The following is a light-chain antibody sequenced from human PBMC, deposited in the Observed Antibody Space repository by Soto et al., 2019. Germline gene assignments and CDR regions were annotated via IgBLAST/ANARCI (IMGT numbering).Light chain of an antibody. CDR3: ATWDDSLNGLV. Sequence: QSVLTQPPSPSGTPGQRVPSPCFGGTSSFKIITVTWYQQLPGAAPKLLIYSNNQRPSGTPDRFSASKSGTSASLAIGGLQPEDDGTYHCATWDDSLNGLVFGGGTKLTVL. J-gene: IGLJ3*02. CDR2: SNN. CDR1: TSSFKIIT. V-gene: IGLV1-44*01.